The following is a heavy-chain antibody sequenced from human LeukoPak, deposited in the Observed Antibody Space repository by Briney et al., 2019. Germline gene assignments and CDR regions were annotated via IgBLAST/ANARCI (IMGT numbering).Heavy chain of an antibody. CDR3: AVCGRGARYDYGMDV. D-gene: IGHD1-26*01. Sequence: QTGGSLRLSCAASGFTFSSYGMHWVRQAPGKGLEWVSLISGSDTSTYYADSVKGRFTISRHNSKNTLYLQMNSLRAGDTAVYYCAVCGRGARYDYGMDVWGPGTTVTVSS. CDR2: ISGSDTST. CDR1: GFTFSSYG. J-gene: IGHJ6*02. V-gene: IGHV3-23*01.